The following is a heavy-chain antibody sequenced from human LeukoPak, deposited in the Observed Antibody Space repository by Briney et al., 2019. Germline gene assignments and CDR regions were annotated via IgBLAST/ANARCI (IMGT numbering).Heavy chain of an antibody. CDR3: ARGGSEKAPPYYYYYMDV. V-gene: IGHV4-59*01. D-gene: IGHD3-10*01. J-gene: IGHJ6*03. Sequence: SETLSLTCTVSGGSISSYYWSWIRQPPGKGLEWIGYIYYSGSTNYNPSLKSRVTISVDTSKNQFPLKLSSVTAADTAVYYCARGGSEKAPPYYYYYMDVWGKGTTVTVSS. CDR1: GGSISSYY. CDR2: IYYSGST.